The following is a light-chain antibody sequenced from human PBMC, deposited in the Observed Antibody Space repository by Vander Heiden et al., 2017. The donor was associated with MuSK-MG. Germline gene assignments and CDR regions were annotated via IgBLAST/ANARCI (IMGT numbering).Light chain of an antibody. CDR1: SSNIGAGYD. Sequence: QSVLTQPPSVSGAPGQRVTISCTGSSSNIGAGYDVHWYHQLPGTAPKLLIYGNSNRPSGVPDRFSGSKSGTSASLTITGLQAEDEADYYCQSYDSSLNGRVAFGGGTKLTVL. CDR3: QSYDSSLNGRVA. V-gene: IGLV1-40*01. CDR2: GNS. J-gene: IGLJ2*01.